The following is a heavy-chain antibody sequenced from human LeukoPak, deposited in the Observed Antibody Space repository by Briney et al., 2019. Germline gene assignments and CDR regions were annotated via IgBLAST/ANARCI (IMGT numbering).Heavy chain of an antibody. CDR2: IKQDGSEK. Sequence: GGSPRLSCAASGFTFSSYWMSWVRQAPGKGLEWVANIKQDGSEKYYVDSVKGRFTISRDNAKNSLYLQMNSLRAEDTAVYYCASDRDYYDSSGYLFDYWGQGTLVTLSS. J-gene: IGHJ4*02. V-gene: IGHV3-7*01. CDR1: GFTFSSYW. CDR3: ASDRDYYDSSGYLFDY. D-gene: IGHD3-22*01.